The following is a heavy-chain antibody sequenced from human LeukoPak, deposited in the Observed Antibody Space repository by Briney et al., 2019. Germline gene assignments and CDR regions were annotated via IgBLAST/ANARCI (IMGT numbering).Heavy chain of an antibody. CDR1: GGSISGYY. V-gene: IGHV4-59*01. D-gene: IGHD3-10*01. J-gene: IGHJ4*02. CDR3: ARGWFGGNDY. Sequence: PSETLSLTCTVSGGSISGYYWSWIRQPPGKGLEWIGYIYYSGSTNYNPSLKSRVTISVDTSKNQFSLKLSSVTAADTAVYYCARGWFGGNDYWGQGTLVTVSS. CDR2: IYYSGST.